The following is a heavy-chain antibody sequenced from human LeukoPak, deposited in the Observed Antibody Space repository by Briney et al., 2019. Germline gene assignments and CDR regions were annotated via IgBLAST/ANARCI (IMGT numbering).Heavy chain of an antibody. D-gene: IGHD7-27*01. CDR1: GDSVSSNSAA. Sequence: SQTLPLTCAISGDSVSSNSAAWSWIRQSPSRGLEWLGRTYYKSKWYNDYAVSVQSRITINPDTSKNQFSLQLNSVTPEDTAIYYCTGGTGDSDAFNIWGQGTMVTVSS. J-gene: IGHJ3*02. CDR2: TYYKSKWYN. V-gene: IGHV6-1*01. CDR3: TGGTGDSDAFNI.